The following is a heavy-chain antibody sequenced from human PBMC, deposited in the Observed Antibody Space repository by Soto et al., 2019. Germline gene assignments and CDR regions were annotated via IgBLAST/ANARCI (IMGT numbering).Heavy chain of an antibody. J-gene: IGHJ6*02. V-gene: IGHV1-69*06. Sequence: QVQLVQSGAEVKKHGSSVKVSSKAAVGTFRSYAISWVRQAPGQGLEWRGGIIPLFGTANYAQKLQGRVTMTAENSTSTADMELRSLRSEDTAVYYCAGYFPSRIAAPTNDTYYYYYGIDVWGQGTTVTVSS. CDR1: VGTFRSYA. D-gene: IGHD6-6*01. CDR3: AGYFPSRIAAPTNDTYYYYYGIDV. CDR2: IIPLFGTA.